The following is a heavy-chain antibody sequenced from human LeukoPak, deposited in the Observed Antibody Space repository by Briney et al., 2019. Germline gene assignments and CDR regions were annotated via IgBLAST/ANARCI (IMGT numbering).Heavy chain of an antibody. D-gene: IGHD1-26*01. CDR1: GFTFSSYA. CDR2: ISGSGGST. J-gene: IGHJ4*02. V-gene: IGHV3-23*01. Sequence: PGGSLRLSCAASGFTFSSYAMSWVRQAPGKGLEWVSTISGSGGSTYYADSVKGRFTISRDNSKNTLYLQMNSLRAEDTAVFYGAKDRSGSYSQGLDYWGQGTLVTVSS. CDR3: AKDRSGSYSQGLDY.